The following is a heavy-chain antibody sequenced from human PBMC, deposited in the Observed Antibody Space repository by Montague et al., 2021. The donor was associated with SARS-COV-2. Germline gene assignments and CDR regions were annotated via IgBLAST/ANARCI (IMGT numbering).Heavy chain of an antibody. CDR1: GFTFSSYG. CDR2: IWYDGSNK. Sequence: SLRISCAASGFTFSSYGMHWVRQAPGKGLEWVAVIWYDGSNKYYADSVKGRFTISRDNSKNTLYLQMNSLRAEDTAVYYCAREGKGYCSTTSCQTAFDIWGQGTMVTVSS. V-gene: IGHV3-33*01. J-gene: IGHJ3*02. CDR3: AREGKGYCSTTSCQTAFDI. D-gene: IGHD2-2*01.